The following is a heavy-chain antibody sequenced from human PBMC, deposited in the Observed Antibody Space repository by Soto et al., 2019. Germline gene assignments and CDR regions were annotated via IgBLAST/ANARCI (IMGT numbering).Heavy chain of an antibody. CDR3: ARGGSTGWFYLDF. CDR1: GFTFKSYA. D-gene: IGHD6-19*01. Sequence: PGGSLRLSCAASGFTFKSYAMNWVRQAPGKGLEWVASTPGSGGSSYYADSVKGRFTISRDNSKNTLYLDLNSLKAEDTAMYYRARGGSTGWFYLDFWGQGTQGTVSS. J-gene: IGHJ4*02. CDR2: TPGSGGSS. V-gene: IGHV3-23*01.